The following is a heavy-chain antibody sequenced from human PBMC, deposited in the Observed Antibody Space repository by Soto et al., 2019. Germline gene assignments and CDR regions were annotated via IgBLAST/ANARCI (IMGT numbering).Heavy chain of an antibody. J-gene: IGHJ2*01. V-gene: IGHV3-15*07. CDR1: GFTFSNAW. Sequence: EVQLVESGGGLVKPGGSLRLSCAASGFTFSNAWMNWVRQAPGKGLEWVGRIKSKTDGGTTDYAAPVKGRFTISRDDSKNTLYLQMTSLKTEDTAVYYRTTDGVGGTIFGVVITVPYWYFDLWGRGTLVTVSS. CDR3: TTDGVGGTIFGVVITVPYWYFDL. CDR2: IKSKTDGGTT. D-gene: IGHD3-3*01.